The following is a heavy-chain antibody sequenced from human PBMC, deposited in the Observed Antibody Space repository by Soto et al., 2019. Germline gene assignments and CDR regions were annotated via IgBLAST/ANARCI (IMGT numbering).Heavy chain of an antibody. CDR3: VRATYFSDSSGYTRCLDY. D-gene: IGHD3-22*01. CDR1: GFMFSSYT. V-gene: IGHV3-72*01. Sequence: EVQLVESGGGLVKPGGSLRLSCTASGFMFSSYTMNWVRQAPGKGLEWVGRSRDKPQGYSTAYAASVKGRFTTSRDESKNSAYLQMNSLKTEDTAVYYCVRATYFSDSSGYTRCLDYWGQGTLVTVSS. J-gene: IGHJ4*02. CDR2: SRDKPQGYST.